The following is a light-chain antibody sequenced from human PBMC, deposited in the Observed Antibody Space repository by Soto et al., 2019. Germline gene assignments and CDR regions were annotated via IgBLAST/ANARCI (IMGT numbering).Light chain of an antibody. CDR1: HSVSSSY. V-gene: IGKV3-20*01. CDR3: QQYGSAPRT. J-gene: IGKJ1*01. Sequence: EIVLTQSPGTLSFSPGERATLSCTASHSVSSSYLAWYQQKPGQPPRLLIYSASGRATGIPDRFSGSGSGTDFTLSISSLEPEDSAVYYRQQYGSAPRTFGQGTKVDIK. CDR2: SAS.